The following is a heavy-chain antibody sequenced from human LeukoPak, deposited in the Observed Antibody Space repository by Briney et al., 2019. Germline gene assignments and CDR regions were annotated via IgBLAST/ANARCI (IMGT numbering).Heavy chain of an antibody. CDR1: GGTFSSYA. V-gene: IGHV1-69*05. J-gene: IGHJ4*02. Sequence: ASVKVSCKASGGTFSSYAISWVRQAPGQGLGWMGGIIPIFGTANYAQKFQGRVTITTDESTSTAYMELSSLRSEDTAVYYCARVDCSGGSCYTSFDCWGQGTLVTVSS. CDR3: ARVDCSGGSCYTSFDC. D-gene: IGHD2-15*01. CDR2: IIPIFGTA.